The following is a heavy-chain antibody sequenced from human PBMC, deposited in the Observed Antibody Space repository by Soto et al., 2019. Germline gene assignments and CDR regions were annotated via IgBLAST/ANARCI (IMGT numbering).Heavy chain of an antibody. CDR3: TRHLDDYVWGSYRHLDY. J-gene: IGHJ4*02. CDR2: IRSKANSYAT. CDR1: GFTFSGSA. D-gene: IGHD3-16*02. Sequence: GGALRLSCAASGFTFSGSAMHWVRQASGKGLEWVGRIRSKANSYATAYAASVKGRFTISRDDSKNTAYLQMNSLKTEDTAVYYCTRHLDDYVWGSYRHLDYWGQGT. V-gene: IGHV3-73*01.